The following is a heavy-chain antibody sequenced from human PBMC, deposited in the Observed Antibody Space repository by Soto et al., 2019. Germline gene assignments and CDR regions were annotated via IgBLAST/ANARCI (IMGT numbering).Heavy chain of an antibody. CDR2: IYYLGST. CDR1: GASMSEYF. CDR3: ARDGYDGSGSPYPAF. J-gene: IGHJ4*02. D-gene: IGHD3-10*01. Sequence: SETLSLTCTVSGASMSEYFWSWIRQSPGKGLEWIGYIYYLGSTDYNPSLKSRVTISVDTSKRQFSLRLTSVTAADTAVYYCARDGYDGSGSPYPAFWGPGTQVTVAA. V-gene: IGHV4-59*01.